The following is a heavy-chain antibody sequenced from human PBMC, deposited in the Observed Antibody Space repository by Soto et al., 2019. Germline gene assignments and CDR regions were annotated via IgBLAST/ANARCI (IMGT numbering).Heavy chain of an antibody. V-gene: IGHV4-31*01. CDR1: GASISSGDYY. Sequence: QVQLQESGPGLVKPLQTLSLTCTVSGASISSGDYYWSWIRQHPGKGLERIGIIHYSGSTNYNPSLESLVTISVDTSKNQVSLKMSSVTAADTAVYYCARLKSDCGSVMCYTGWVDYWGQGTLVTVSS. CDR2: IHYSGST. CDR3: ARLKSDCGSVMCYTGWVDY. D-gene: IGHD2-2*02. J-gene: IGHJ4*02.